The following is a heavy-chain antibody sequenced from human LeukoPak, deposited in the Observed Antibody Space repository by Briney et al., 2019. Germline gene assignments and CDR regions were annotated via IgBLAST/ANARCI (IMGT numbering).Heavy chain of an antibody. J-gene: IGHJ6*03. V-gene: IGHV3-30*04. CDR1: GFTFSSYA. Sequence: GGSLRLSCAASGFTFSSYAMHWVRQAPGKGLEWVAVISYDGSNKYYADSVKGRFTISRDNSKNTLYLQMNSLRAEDTAVYYCARDTMIVVVILGYMDVWGKGTTVTVSS. CDR2: ISYDGSNK. CDR3: ARDTMIVVVILGYMDV. D-gene: IGHD3-22*01.